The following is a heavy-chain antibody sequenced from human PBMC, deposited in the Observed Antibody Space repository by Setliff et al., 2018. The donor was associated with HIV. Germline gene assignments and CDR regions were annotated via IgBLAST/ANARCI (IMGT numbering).Heavy chain of an antibody. Sequence: ASVKVSCKASGYTFTNYDINWVRQAPGRGLEWMGWMNPYSGHAGYAQKFQGRVTMTRNTSISTAYMELSSLTSEDTAFYYCARGAWYSSGWYSSRYMDVWGKGTTVTVSS. CDR2: MNPYSGHA. J-gene: IGHJ6*03. CDR3: ARGAWYSSGWYSSRYMDV. CDR1: GYTFTNYD. D-gene: IGHD6-19*01. V-gene: IGHV1-8*01.